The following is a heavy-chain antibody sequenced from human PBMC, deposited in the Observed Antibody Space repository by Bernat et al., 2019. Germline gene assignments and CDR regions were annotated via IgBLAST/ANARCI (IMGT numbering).Heavy chain of an antibody. Sequence: EVQLVESGGGLVQPVGSLRLSCAASGFTFSSYSMNWVRQAPGKGLEWVSYISSSSSTIYYADSVKGRFTISRDNAKNSLYLQMNSLRDEDTAVYYCARSQSGDYSSSWYSHYYYYGMDVWGQGTTVTVSS. CDR3: ARSQSGDYSSSWYSHYYYYGMDV. CDR2: ISSSSSTI. J-gene: IGHJ6*02. V-gene: IGHV3-48*02. D-gene: IGHD6-13*01. CDR1: GFTFSSYS.